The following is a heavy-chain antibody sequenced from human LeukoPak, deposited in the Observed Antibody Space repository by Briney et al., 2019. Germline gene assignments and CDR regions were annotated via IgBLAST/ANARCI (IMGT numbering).Heavy chain of an antibody. D-gene: IGHD4-11*01. CDR1: GFIFSHYG. CDR3: ARDAQRGFDYSNSLRY. J-gene: IGHJ4*01. Sequence: GGSLRLSCAASGFIFSHYGMHWVRQAPGKGLEWVSVIWSDATNRFYATSVKGRFTISRDNFQNTVFLEMNSLRVEDTATYYCARDAQRGFDYSNSLRYWGHGTLVTVSS. V-gene: IGHV3-30*12. CDR2: IWSDATNR.